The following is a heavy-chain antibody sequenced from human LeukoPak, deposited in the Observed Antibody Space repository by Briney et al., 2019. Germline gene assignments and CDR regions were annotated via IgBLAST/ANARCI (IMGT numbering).Heavy chain of an antibody. CDR1: GGSVSSGSYY. J-gene: IGHJ5*02. V-gene: IGHV4-61*01. CDR3: ARYYGTLAKYNRFDP. CDR2: IYYSGST. Sequence: SETLSLTCTVSGGSVSSGSYYWSWIRQPPGKGLEWIGYIYYSGSTNYNPSLKSRVTISVDTSKNQFSLKLSSVTAADTAVYYCARYYGTLAKYNRFDPWGQGTLVTVSS. D-gene: IGHD2/OR15-2a*01.